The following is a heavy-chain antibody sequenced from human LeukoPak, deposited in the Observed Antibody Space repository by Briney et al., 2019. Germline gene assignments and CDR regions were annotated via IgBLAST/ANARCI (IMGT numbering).Heavy chain of an antibody. CDR1: GFTFSTYT. Sequence: GGSLRLSCAASGFTFSTYTMNWFRQAPGKGLEWVSSISSSSYYIYYADSVKGRFTISRDNAKNTLYLQMNSLRAEDTAVYYCVRGLYGSFDYWGQGTLVTVSS. V-gene: IGHV3-21*01. D-gene: IGHD2-15*01. CDR2: ISSSSYYI. J-gene: IGHJ4*02. CDR3: VRGLYGSFDY.